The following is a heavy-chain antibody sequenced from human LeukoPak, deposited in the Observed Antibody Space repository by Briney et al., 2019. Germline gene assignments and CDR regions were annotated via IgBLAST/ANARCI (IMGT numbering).Heavy chain of an antibody. CDR3: AKAGYSSSWPFDY. CDR1: GFTFSTYW. D-gene: IGHD6-13*01. J-gene: IGHJ4*02. Sequence: GGSLRLSCAASGFTFSTYWMQWVRQAPGKGLVWVSRIKSDGSNTAYADSVKGRFTSSRDNSKKTLYLQMNSLRAEDTAVYYCAKAGYSSSWPFDYWGQGTLVIVSS. V-gene: IGHV3-74*01. CDR2: IKSDGSNT.